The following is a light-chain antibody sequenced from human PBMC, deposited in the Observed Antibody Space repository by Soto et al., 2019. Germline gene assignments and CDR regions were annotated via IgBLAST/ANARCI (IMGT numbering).Light chain of an antibody. CDR3: QSYDSSLSGSV. CDR2: GNN. Sequence: QSVLTQPPSVSGAPGQRVTSSCTGGNSNIGAGYDVHWYHQLPGTAPKLLIYGNNNRPSGVPDRFSGSKAGTSASLAITGLQAEDEGDYYCQSYDSSLSGSVFGGGTKLTVL. J-gene: IGLJ3*02. CDR1: NSNIGAGYD. V-gene: IGLV1-40*01.